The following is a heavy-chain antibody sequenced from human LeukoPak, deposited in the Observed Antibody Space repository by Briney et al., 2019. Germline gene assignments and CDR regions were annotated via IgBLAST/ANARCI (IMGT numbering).Heavy chain of an antibody. CDR2: IYYSGST. Sequence: SETLSLTCAVYGGSFSGYYWSWIRQPPGKGLEWIGSIYYSGSTYYNPSLKSRVTISVDTSKNQFSLKLNSATAADTAVYYCARRFVRWYFNYWGQGTLVTVSS. D-gene: IGHD2-15*01. CDR3: ARRFVRWYFNY. CDR1: GGSFSGYY. V-gene: IGHV4-34*01. J-gene: IGHJ4*02.